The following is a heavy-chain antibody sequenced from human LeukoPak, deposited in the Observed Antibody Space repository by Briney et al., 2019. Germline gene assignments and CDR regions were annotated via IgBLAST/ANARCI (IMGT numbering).Heavy chain of an antibody. CDR3: ARANQERAAEFDY. D-gene: IGHD1-1*01. V-gene: IGHV4-34*01. CDR1: GGSFSGYY. Sequence: PSETLSLTCAVYGGSFSGYYWSWIRQPPGKGLEWIGEINHSGSTNYNPSLKSRVTISVDTSKNQFSLKLSSVTAADTAVYYCARANQERAAEFDYWGQGTLVTVSS. CDR2: INHSGST. J-gene: IGHJ4*02.